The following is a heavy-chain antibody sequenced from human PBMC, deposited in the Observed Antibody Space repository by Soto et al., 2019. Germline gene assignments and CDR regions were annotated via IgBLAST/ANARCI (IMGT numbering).Heavy chain of an antibody. CDR1: GGSISGGGYS. CDR3: ARIITGTYLYYFDH. V-gene: IGHV4-30-2*01. Sequence: PSETLSLTCAVSGGSISGGGYSWSWIRQPPGEALEWIGFTYDSGSTYYNPSLFGRVTISVDRSKNQFSLELSSVTAADTAVYFCARIITGTYLYYFDHWGQGTMVTVYS. CDR2: TYDSGST. J-gene: IGHJ4*02. D-gene: IGHD1-7*01.